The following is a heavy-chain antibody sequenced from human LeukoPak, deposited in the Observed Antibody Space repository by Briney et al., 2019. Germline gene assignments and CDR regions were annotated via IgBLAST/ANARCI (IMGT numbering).Heavy chain of an antibody. D-gene: IGHD3-10*01. Sequence: ASETLSLTCTVSGYSISSGYYWGWIRQPPGKGLEWIGSIYPSGSTYYNPSLKSRVTTSVDTSKNQFSLKLSSVTAADTAVYYCARVNPDYYGSGSSFDYWGQGTLVTVSS. CDR1: GYSISSGYY. CDR2: IYPSGST. V-gene: IGHV4-38-2*02. CDR3: ARVNPDYYGSGSSFDY. J-gene: IGHJ4*02.